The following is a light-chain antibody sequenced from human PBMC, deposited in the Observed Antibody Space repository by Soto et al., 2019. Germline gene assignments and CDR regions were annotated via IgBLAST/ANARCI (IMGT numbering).Light chain of an antibody. Sequence: QSALTQPPSVSGSPGQSVTISCTGTSSDVGSYNRVSWYQQPPGTAPKLMIYEVSNRPSGVPGRFSGSKSGNTASLTISGLQAEDEADYYCNSYTSSSTYVFGTGTQLTVL. V-gene: IGLV2-18*02. J-gene: IGLJ1*01. CDR1: SSDVGSYNR. CDR2: EVS. CDR3: NSYTSSSTYV.